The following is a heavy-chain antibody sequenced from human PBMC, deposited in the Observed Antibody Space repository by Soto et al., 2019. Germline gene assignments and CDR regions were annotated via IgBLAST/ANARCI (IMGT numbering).Heavy chain of an antibody. CDR3: ARPHYDILTGYSDYFDY. V-gene: IGHV4-39*07. CDR2: IYYSGST. Sequence: SETLSLTCTVSGGSISSSSYYWGWIRQPPGKGLEWIGYIYYSGSTYYNPSLKSRVTMSVDTSKNQFSLKLSSVTAWDTPVYYCARPHYDILTGYSDYFDYWVHGTSDTV. J-gene: IGHJ4*01. CDR1: GGSISSSSYY. D-gene: IGHD3-9*01.